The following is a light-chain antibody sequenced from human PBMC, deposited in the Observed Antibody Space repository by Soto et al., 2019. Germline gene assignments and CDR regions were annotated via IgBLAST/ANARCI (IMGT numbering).Light chain of an antibody. Sequence: IQMTQSPSSLSASVGDRVTITCRASQAIRHYLAWYQQKPGKVPRLLIYAASTLQSGVPSRFSGSGSGTDFRLTISSLQPEDVAAYYCQNYNSGPALTFGGGTKVEIK. V-gene: IGKV1-27*01. CDR1: QAIRHY. CDR2: AAS. CDR3: QNYNSGPALT. J-gene: IGKJ4*01.